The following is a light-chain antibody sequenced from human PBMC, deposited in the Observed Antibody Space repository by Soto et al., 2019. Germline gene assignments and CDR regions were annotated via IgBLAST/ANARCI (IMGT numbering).Light chain of an antibody. CDR1: QSLLHSNGYDS. CDR3: MQALQSPPT. Sequence: EIVMTQSPLSLPVTPGEPASISCRSSQSLLHSNGYDSLDWYLQKPGQSPQLLIYLGSNRASGVPARFSDSGSGKDFTLKISRVEADDVGVYYCMQALQSPPTFGQGTKVEIK. V-gene: IGKV2-28*01. CDR2: LGS. J-gene: IGKJ1*01.